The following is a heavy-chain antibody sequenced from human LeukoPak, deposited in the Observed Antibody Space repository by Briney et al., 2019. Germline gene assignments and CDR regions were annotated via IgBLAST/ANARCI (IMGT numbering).Heavy chain of an antibody. V-gene: IGHV3-48*02. CDR2: ISSSSTI. CDR1: GFTFSSYS. J-gene: IGHJ4*02. CDR3: ARDPNPRQAVDY. Sequence: GGSLRLSCAASGFTFSSYSMNWVRQAPGKGLEWVSYISSSSTIYYADSVKGRFTISRDNAKNSLYLQMNSLRDEDTAVYYCARDPNPRQAVDYWGQGTLVTVSS.